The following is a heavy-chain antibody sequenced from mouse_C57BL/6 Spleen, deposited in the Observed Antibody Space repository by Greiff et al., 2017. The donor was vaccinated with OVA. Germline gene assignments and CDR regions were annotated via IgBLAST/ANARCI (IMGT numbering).Heavy chain of an antibody. D-gene: IGHD2-5*01. CDR2: ISYSGST. V-gene: IGHV3-1*01. J-gene: IGHJ3*01. CDR1: GYSITSGYD. CDR3: ASYSNYGGWFAY. Sequence: VQLKESGPGMVKPSQSLSLTCTVTGYSITSGYDWHWIRHFPGNKLEWMGYISYSGSTNYNPSLKSRISITHDTSKNHFFLKLNSVTTEDTATYYCASYSNYGGWFAYWGQGTLVTVSA.